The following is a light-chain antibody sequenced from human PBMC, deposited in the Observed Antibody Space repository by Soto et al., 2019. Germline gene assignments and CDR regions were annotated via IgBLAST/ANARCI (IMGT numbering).Light chain of an antibody. CDR2: DAS. Sequence: DIQMTQSPSTLSASVGDRVTITCRASQSLSNRLAWYQQKPGKAPKVLIYDASSLESGVPSRSSGSGSGTHFILTISSLQPDDFATYYCHYYSAVWTFGQGTKV. CDR1: QSLSNR. CDR3: HYYSAVWT. J-gene: IGKJ1*01. V-gene: IGKV1-5*01.